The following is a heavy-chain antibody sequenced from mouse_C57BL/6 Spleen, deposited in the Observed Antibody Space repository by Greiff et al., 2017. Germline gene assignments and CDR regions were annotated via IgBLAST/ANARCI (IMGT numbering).Heavy chain of an antibody. CDR3: VRYYGSDYYAMDY. CDR2: IRSKSNNYAT. J-gene: IGHJ4*01. CDR1: GFSFNTYA. Sequence: EVQRVESGGGLVQPKGSLKLSCAASGFSFNTYAMNWVRQAPGKGLEWVARIRSKSNNYATYYADSVKDRFTISRDDSESMLYLQMNNLKTEDTAMYYCVRYYGSDYYAMDYWGQGTSVTVSS. V-gene: IGHV10-1*01. D-gene: IGHD1-1*01.